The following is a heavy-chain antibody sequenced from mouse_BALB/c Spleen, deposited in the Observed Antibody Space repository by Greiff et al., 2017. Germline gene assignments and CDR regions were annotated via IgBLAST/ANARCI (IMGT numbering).Heavy chain of an antibody. J-gene: IGHJ3*01. CDR2: ISTYYGDA. V-gene: IGHV1S137*01. D-gene: IGHD2-14*01. CDR1: GYTFTDYA. Sequence: VQLQQSGAELVRPGVSVKISCKGSGYTFTDYAMHWVKQSPAKSLEWIGVISTYYGDASYNQKFKGKATMTVDKSSSTAYMELARLTSEDSAIYYCVRKGAYDRGWFAYWGQGTLVTVSA. CDR3: VRKGAYDRGWFAY.